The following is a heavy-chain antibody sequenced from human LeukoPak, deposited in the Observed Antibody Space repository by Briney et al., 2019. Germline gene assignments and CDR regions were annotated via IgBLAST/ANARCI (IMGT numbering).Heavy chain of an antibody. CDR2: IYHSGST. CDR1: GGSISSGGYS. Sequence: TLSLTCAVSGGSISSGGYSWSWIRQPPGKGLEWIGYIYHSGSTYYNPSLKSRVTISVDRSKNQFSLKLSSVTAADTAVYYCARTSSGAFDIWGQGTMVTVSS. CDR3: ARTSSGAFDI. D-gene: IGHD3-10*01. V-gene: IGHV4-30-2*01. J-gene: IGHJ3*02.